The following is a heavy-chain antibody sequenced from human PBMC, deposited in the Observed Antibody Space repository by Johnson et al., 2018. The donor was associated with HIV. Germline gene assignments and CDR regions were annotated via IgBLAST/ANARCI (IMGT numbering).Heavy chain of an antibody. CDR2: IKQDGSEK. J-gene: IGHJ3*02. V-gene: IGHV3-7*02. Sequence: VQLVESGGGLVQPGGSLRLSCAASGFTFSSYWMSWVRQAPGKGLEWVANIKQDGSEKYYVDSVKGRFTISRDNAKNSLYLQMNSLRAEDTAVYYCASLYSGYDNDAVDIWGQGTMVTVSS. CDR1: GFTFSSYW. CDR3: ASLYSGYDNDAVDI. D-gene: IGHD5-12*01.